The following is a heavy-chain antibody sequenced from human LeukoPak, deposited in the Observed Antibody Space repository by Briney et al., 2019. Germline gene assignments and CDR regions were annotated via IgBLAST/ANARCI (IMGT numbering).Heavy chain of an antibody. V-gene: IGHV4-61*01. J-gene: IGHJ6*02. CDR1: GGSVSSGSYY. Sequence: SETLSLACTVSGGSVSSGSYYWSWIRQPPGKGLEWIGYIYYSGSTKYNPSLKSRVTISIDTSKNQFSLKLSSVTAADTAIYYCAGVVGGSYSMDVWGQGTTVTVSS. D-gene: IGHD1-26*01. CDR3: AGVVGGSYSMDV. CDR2: IYYSGST.